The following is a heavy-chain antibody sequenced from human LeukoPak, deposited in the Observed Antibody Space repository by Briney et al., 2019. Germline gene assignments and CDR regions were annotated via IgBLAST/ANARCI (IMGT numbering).Heavy chain of an antibody. Sequence: GGSLRLSCAASGFTFSNYGMHWVRQAPGKGLEWVAVIWYDGSNKYYSDSVKGRFTISRDNSKNTLYLQMSSLRAEDMAVYYCARERAQYSSGWEFDYWGQGTLVTVSS. J-gene: IGHJ4*02. CDR3: ARERAQYSSGWEFDY. V-gene: IGHV3-33*01. CDR1: GFTFSNYG. D-gene: IGHD6-19*01. CDR2: IWYDGSNK.